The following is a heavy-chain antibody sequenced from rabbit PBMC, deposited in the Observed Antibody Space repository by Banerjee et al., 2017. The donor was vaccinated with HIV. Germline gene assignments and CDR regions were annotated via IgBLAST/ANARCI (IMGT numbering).Heavy chain of an antibody. CDR1: GFSFSSSYY. V-gene: IGHV1S40*01. CDR2: IYATSGSA. D-gene: IGHD1-1*01. J-gene: IGHJ4*01. CDR3: ARGLIYAGSSGYPYYFNL. Sequence: QSLEESGGDLVKPGASLTLTCTASGFSFSSSYYMCWVRQAPGKGLEWIACIYATSGSAYYASWANGRFTISKTSSTTVTLQMTSLTAADTATYFCARGLIYAGSSGYPYYFNLWGPGTLVTVS.